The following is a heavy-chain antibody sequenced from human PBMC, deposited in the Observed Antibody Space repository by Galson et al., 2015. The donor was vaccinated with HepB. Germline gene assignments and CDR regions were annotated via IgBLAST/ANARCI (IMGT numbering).Heavy chain of an antibody. CDR1: GFTFSNYA. V-gene: IGHV3-23*01. D-gene: IGHD1-26*01. CDR2: ISLSGSST. CDR3: ARGAPWEDNFYHYVMDV. J-gene: IGHJ6*02. Sequence: SLRLSCAASGFTFSNYAMRWVRQTPGKGLEWVSGISLSGSSTLYADSVKGRFTISRDNSKNTLSLQMNSLRAEDTAVYYCARGAPWEDNFYHYVMDVWGQGTTVTVSS.